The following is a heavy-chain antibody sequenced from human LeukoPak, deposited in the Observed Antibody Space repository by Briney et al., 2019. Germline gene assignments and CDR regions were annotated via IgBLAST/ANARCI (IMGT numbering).Heavy chain of an antibody. V-gene: IGHV3-23*01. D-gene: IGHD6-13*01. CDR1: GFTFSSYG. Sequence: GGSLRLTCAASGFTFSSYGMSWVRQAPGKGLEWVSAISGSGGSTYYADSVKGRFTTSRDNSKNTLYLQMNSLRAEDTAVYYCAKGRHSSSFRHGDYWGQGTLVTVSS. CDR2: ISGSGGST. J-gene: IGHJ4*02. CDR3: AKGRHSSSFRHGDY.